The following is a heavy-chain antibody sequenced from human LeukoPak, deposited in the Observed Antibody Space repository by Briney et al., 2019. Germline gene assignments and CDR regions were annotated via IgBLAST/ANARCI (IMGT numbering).Heavy chain of an antibody. Sequence: GGSLRLSCAAYGFTFSNAWMSWVRHAPRKGREWVGRIKSKTDGGTTDYAAPVKGRFTISRDDSKNTLYMQMNSLRTEDTAVYYCSYRDCGGDCYAEYFDYWGQGTLVTVSS. J-gene: IGHJ4*02. D-gene: IGHD2-21*02. CDR2: IKSKTDGGTT. CDR3: SYRDCGGDCYAEYFDY. CDR1: GFTFSNAW. V-gene: IGHV3-15*01.